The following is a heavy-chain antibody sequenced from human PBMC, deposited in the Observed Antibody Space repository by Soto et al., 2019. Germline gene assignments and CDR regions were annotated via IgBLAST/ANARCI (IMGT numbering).Heavy chain of an antibody. Sequence: PGGSLRLSCTASGFTFSSYAMSWVRQAPGKGLEWVSSISGGGNDAFYADSVKGRFTISRDNSRNTLYLQMNTLRADDTAVHYCARSLFLASTGIEPFDFWGRGTLVT. CDR2: ISGGGNDA. CDR1: GFTFSSYA. V-gene: IGHV3-23*01. CDR3: ARSLFLASTGIEPFDF. J-gene: IGHJ4*02. D-gene: IGHD1-1*01.